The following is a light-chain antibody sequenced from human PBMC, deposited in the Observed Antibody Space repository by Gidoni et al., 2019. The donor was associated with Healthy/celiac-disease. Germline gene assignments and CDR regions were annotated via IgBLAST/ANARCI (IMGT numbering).Light chain of an antibody. V-gene: IGKV3-11*01. CDR2: AAS. CDR3: QQRSNWPLT. Sequence: ELVLTQSPATLSLSPGERATLSCRASQSVSSYLAWYQQKPGQAPRLLIYAASNRATGIPARFSGSGSGTDFTLTISSLEPEDFAVYYCQQRSNWPLTFGGGTKVEIK. CDR1: QSVSSY. J-gene: IGKJ4*01.